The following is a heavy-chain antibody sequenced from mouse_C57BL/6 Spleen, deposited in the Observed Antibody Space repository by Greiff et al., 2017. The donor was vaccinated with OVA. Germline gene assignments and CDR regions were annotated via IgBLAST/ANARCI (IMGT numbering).Heavy chain of an antibody. CDR2: IDPSDSYT. V-gene: IGHV1-50*01. CDR1: GYTFTSYW. D-gene: IGHD2-5*01. CDR3: ARKGYYSNYYWYFDV. Sequence: QVQLQQPGAELVKPGASVKLSCKASGYTFTSYWMQWVKQRPGQGLEWIGEIDPSDSYTNYNQKFKGKATVTVDTSSSTAYMQLSSLTSEDSAVYYCARKGYYSNYYWYFDVWGTGTTVTVSS. J-gene: IGHJ1*03.